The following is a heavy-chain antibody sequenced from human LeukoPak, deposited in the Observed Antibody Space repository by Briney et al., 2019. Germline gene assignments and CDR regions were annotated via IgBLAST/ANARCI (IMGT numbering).Heavy chain of an antibody. CDR1: GASISPYY. V-gene: IGHV4-4*07. Sequence: SETLSLTCTVSGASISPYYWSWLRQPAGKGLEWIGRIYNSGYTNYNPSLESRVTISLDTSKNEFSLKLSSVTAADTALYYCARGKNSPWDYWGQGILVTVSS. CDR2: IYNSGYT. J-gene: IGHJ4*02. D-gene: IGHD1/OR15-1a*01. CDR3: ARGKNSPWDY.